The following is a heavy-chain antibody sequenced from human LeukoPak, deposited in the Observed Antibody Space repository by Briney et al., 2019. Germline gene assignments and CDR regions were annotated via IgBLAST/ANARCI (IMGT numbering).Heavy chain of an antibody. CDR1: GFTFSNYW. V-gene: IGHV3-7*01. CDR2: IEQDGSEK. J-gene: IGHJ1*01. D-gene: IGHD1-26*01. CDR3: ARISGSSKKYFQH. Sequence: PGGSLRLSCAASGFTFSNYWVSWVRQALGKGLEWVANIEQDGSEKYYVDSVKGRFTISRDNANNSVYLQMNSLRAEDTALYYCARISGSSKKYFQHWGQGTLATVSS.